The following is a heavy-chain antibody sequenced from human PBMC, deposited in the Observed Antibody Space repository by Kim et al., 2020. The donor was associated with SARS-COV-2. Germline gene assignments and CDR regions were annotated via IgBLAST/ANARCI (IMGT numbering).Heavy chain of an antibody. J-gene: IGHJ4*02. D-gene: IGHD3-22*01. V-gene: IGHV1-46*01. CDR3: ARDRLRGDYYYDSSGYYYGSGFDY. CDR2: INPSGGST. CDR1: GYTFTSYY. Sequence: ASVKVSCKASGYTFTSYYMHWVRQAPGQGLEWMGIINPSGGSTSYAQKFQGRVTMTRDTSTSTVYMELSSLRSEDTAVYYCARDRLRGDYYYDSSGYYYGSGFDYWGQGTLVTVSS.